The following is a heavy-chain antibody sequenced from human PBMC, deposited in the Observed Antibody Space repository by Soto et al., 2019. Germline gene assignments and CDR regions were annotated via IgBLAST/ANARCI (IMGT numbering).Heavy chain of an antibody. J-gene: IGHJ6*02. V-gene: IGHV1-18*01. CDR2: ISAYNGNT. CDR1: GYTFTSYG. CDR3: ARDFENIVVVVAATGHHYYYGMDV. D-gene: IGHD2-15*01. Sequence: ASVKVSCKASGYTFTSYGISWVRQAPGQGLEWMGWISAYNGNTNYAQKLQGRVTMTTDTSTSTAYMELRSLRSDDTAVYYCARDFENIVVVVAATGHHYYYGMDVWGQGTTVTVSS.